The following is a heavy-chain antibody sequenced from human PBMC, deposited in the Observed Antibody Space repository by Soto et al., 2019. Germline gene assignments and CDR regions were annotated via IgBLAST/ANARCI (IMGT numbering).Heavy chain of an antibody. J-gene: IGHJ6*02. CDR3: ARDFQGMDV. CDR1: GGSISSVGYY. V-gene: IGHV4-31*03. CDR2: IYYSGST. Sequence: QVQLQESGPGLVKPSQTLSLTCTVSGGSISSVGYYWSWIRQHPGKVLEWIGYIYYSGSTYYNPSLQSRVTISVDTSKNQFYLNMSAVTAADTSVYYCARDFQGMDVWGQGTTFHVS.